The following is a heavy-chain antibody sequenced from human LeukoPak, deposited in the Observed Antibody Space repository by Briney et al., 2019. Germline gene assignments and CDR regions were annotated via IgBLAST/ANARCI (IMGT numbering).Heavy chain of an antibody. CDR3: ARDSVVPAASDENWFDP. V-gene: IGHV1-46*01. CDR2: INPSGGST. D-gene: IGHD2-2*01. CDR1: GYTFTSYY. J-gene: IGHJ5*02. Sequence: ASVKVSCKASGYTFTSYYMHWVRQAPGQGLEWMGIINPSGGSTSYAQKFQGRVTMTRDTSTSTVYMELSSLRSEDTAVYYCARDSVVPAASDENWFDPWGQGTLVTVSS.